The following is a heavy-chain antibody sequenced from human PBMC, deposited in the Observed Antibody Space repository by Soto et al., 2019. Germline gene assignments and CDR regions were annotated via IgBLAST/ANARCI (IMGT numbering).Heavy chain of an antibody. J-gene: IGHJ4*02. Sequence: AGGPLRLWCGASELTFRGYSMNLIRQTPGKGLEWVSSISSSGSYIYYADSVKGRFTISRDNAKNSLYLHMNSLRAEDTAVYYCARAQKLEKWELLTVDYWGQGTLVTVSS. D-gene: IGHD1-26*01. V-gene: IGHV3-21*01. CDR3: ARAQKLEKWELLTVDY. CDR2: ISSSGSYI. CDR1: ELTFRGYS.